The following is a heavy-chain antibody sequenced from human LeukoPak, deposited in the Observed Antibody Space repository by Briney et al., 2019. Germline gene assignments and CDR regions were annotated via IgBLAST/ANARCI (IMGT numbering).Heavy chain of an antibody. CDR3: ARGFRVGTNWFDP. V-gene: IGHV4-61*01. Sequence: SETLSLTCTVSGGSVSSGSYYWSWIRQSPGKGLEWIGCIYYSGNSNYNPSLKSRVTISVDTSKNQFSLKLSSVSAADTAVYYCARGFRVGTNWFDPWGQGTLVTVSS. CDR1: GGSVSSGSYY. D-gene: IGHD1-26*01. CDR2: IYYSGNS. J-gene: IGHJ5*02.